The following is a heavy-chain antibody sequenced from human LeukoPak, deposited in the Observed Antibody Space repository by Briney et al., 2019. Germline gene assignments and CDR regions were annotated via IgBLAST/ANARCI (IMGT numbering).Heavy chain of an antibody. J-gene: IGHJ4*02. CDR1: GGSFSGYY. V-gene: IGHV4-34*01. CDR3: ARRPIYFNYFDY. CDR2: INHSGST. D-gene: IGHD3-3*01. Sequence: PSETLSLTCAVYGGSFSGYYWSWIRQPPGKGLEWIGEINHSGSTNYNPSLKSRVTISVDTSKNQFSLKPSSVTAADTAVYYCARRPIYFNYFDYWGQGTLVTVSS.